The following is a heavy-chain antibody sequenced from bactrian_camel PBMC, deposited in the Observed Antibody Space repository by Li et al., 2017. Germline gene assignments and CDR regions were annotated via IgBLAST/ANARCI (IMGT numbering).Heavy chain of an antibody. CDR2: IYTGRNVT. CDR1: GYTDSTNC. CDR3: ATHTGRRASCNVLSVYEDGS. D-gene: IGHD6*01. J-gene: IGHJ4*01. V-gene: IGHV3S1*01. Sequence: VQLVESGGGSVQAGGSLRLSCAASGYTDSTNCVAWFRQVPGKEREWVASIYTGRNVTYYAAVVKGRFTVSQDYAKNIVYLRMNSLKSEDTAMYYCATHTGRRASCNVLSVYEDGSWGQGTQVTVS.